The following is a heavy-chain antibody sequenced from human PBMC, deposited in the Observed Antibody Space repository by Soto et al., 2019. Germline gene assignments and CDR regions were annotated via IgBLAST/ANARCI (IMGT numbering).Heavy chain of an antibody. D-gene: IGHD3-10*01. J-gene: IGHJ6*02. V-gene: IGHV1-18*01. CDR1: GYTFTNFG. Sequence: ASVKVSCKASGYTFTNFGISWVRQAPGQGLEWMGWISAYNGNTNYAQKFQGRVTMTTDTSTSTAYMEVRSLRFDDTAVYYCARVLWFGELSHYYYAMDVWGQGTTVTVSS. CDR3: ARVLWFGELSHYYYAMDV. CDR2: ISAYNGNT.